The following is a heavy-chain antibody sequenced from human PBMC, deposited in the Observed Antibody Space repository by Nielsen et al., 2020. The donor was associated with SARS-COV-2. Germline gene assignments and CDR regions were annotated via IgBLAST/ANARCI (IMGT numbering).Heavy chain of an antibody. CDR3: ARDGARSHYYYGMDV. J-gene: IGHJ6*02. V-gene: IGHV4-4*02. CDR2: IYHSGST. D-gene: IGHD3-16*01. CDR1: GGSISSSNW. Sequence: SETLSLTCAVSGGSISSSNWWSWVRQPPGKGLEWIGEIYHSGSTNYNPSLKSRVTISVDKSKNQFSLKLSSVTAADTALYYCARDGARSHYYYGMDVWGQGTTVTVSS.